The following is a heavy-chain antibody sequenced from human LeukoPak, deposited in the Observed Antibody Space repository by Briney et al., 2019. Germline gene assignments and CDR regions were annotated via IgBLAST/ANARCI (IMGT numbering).Heavy chain of an antibody. J-gene: IGHJ3*02. CDR3: ARDYYDSRGEAFDI. Sequence: SETLSLTCTVSGDSIGSHYWSWIRQPPGKGLEWIGYIFYVGSTNYNPYLKSRVTISVDTSKNQFSLNLNSVTAADTAVYYCARDYYDSRGEAFDIWGQGTMVTVSS. D-gene: IGHD3-22*01. CDR1: GDSIGSHY. CDR2: IFYVGST. V-gene: IGHV4-59*11.